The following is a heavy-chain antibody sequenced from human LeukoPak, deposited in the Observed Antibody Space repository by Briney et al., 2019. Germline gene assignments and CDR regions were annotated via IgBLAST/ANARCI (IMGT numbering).Heavy chain of an antibody. CDR3: AKGPRITIFGVVNFGGDY. CDR2: ISGSGGST. CDR1: GFTFSSYA. J-gene: IGHJ4*02. V-gene: IGHV3-23*01. D-gene: IGHD3-3*01. Sequence: GGSLRLSCAASGFTFSSYAMSWVRQAPGKGLEWVSAISGSGGSTYYADSVKGRFTISRDNSKNTLYPQMNSLRAEDTAVYYCAKGPRITIFGVVNFGGDYWGQGTLVTVSS.